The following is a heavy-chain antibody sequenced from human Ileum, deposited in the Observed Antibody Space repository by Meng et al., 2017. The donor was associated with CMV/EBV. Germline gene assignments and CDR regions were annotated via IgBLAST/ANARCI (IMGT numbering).Heavy chain of an antibody. CDR3: ARADDSSGYCFDY. V-gene: IGHV4-4*07. Sequence: QVPLKGSGPGLVKLSETLSLTCTVSGGSLSSSYWSWIRQPAGKGLEWIGRIYTSGSTNYNPSLKSRVTMSVDTSKNQFSLKLSSVTAADTAVYYCARADDSSGYCFDYWGQGTLVTVSS. CDR1: GGSLSSSY. D-gene: IGHD3-22*01. J-gene: IGHJ4*02. CDR2: IYTSGST.